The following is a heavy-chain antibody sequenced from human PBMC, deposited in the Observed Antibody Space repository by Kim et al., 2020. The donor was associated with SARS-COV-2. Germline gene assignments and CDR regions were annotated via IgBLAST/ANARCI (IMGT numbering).Heavy chain of an antibody. CDR2: IWYDGSNK. CDR3: AKGGIQLKMPKRGDAFDI. J-gene: IGHJ3*02. Sequence: GGSLRLSCAASGFTFSSYGMHWVRQAPGKGLEWVAVIWYDGSNKYYADSVKGRFTISRDNSKNTLYLQMNSLRAEDTAVYYCAKGGIQLKMPKRGDAFDIWGQGTMVTVSS. V-gene: IGHV3-33*06. D-gene: IGHD5-18*01. CDR1: GFTFSSYG.